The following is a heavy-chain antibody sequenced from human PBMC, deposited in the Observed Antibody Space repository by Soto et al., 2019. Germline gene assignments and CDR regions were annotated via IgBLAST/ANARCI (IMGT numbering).Heavy chain of an antibody. V-gene: IGHV1-18*01. CDR2: ISAYNGNT. CDR1: GYTFTSYG. Sequence: GASVKVSCKASGYTFTSYGISWVRQAPGQGLEWMGWISAYNGNTNYAQKLQGRVTMTTDTSTSTAYMELRSLRSDDTAVYYCAAGFDYYGSGSYYVFNYWGQGTLVTVSS. CDR3: AAGFDYYGSGSYYVFNY. D-gene: IGHD3-10*01. J-gene: IGHJ4*02.